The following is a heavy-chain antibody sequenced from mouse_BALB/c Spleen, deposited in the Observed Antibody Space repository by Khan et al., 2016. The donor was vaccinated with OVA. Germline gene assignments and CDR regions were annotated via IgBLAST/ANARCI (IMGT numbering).Heavy chain of an antibody. V-gene: IGHV2-9*02. J-gene: IGHJ2*01. CDR1: GFSLTSYG. CDR3: AKLEDK. Sequence: QVQLKESGPGLVAPSQSLSITCTVSGFSLTSYGVHWVRQPPGKGLEWLGVIWACGSTNYNSALMSRLSISKDNSKSQVFLKVNSLQTGDTAMYYCAKLEDKWGQGTTLTVSS. CDR2: IWACGST.